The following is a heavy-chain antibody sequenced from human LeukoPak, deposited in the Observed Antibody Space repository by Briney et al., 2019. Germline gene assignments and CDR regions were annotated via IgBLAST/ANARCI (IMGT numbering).Heavy chain of an antibody. J-gene: IGHJ6*03. D-gene: IGHD6-6*01. CDR2: INPNSGGT. V-gene: IGHV1-2*02. Sequence: ASVKVSCKASGYTFTGYYMHWVRQAPGQGLEWMGWINPNSGGTNYAQKFQGRVTMTRDTSISTAYMELSRLRSDDTAVYYCARGGGYSSSSGDYYYFMDVWGKGTTVTVSS. CDR3: ARGGGYSSSSGDYYYFMDV. CDR1: GYTFTGYY.